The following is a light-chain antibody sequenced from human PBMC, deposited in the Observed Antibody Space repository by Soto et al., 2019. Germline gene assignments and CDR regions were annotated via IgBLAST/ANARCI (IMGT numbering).Light chain of an antibody. CDR2: AAS. CDR1: QSINSY. V-gene: IGKV1-39*01. J-gene: IGKJ1*01. CDR3: QHSYSTPRT. Sequence: DIQMTQSPSSLSASVGDRVTITCRASQSINSYFNWSQQKPGKAPNLLIYAASSLQSGVPSRFSGGGSGADFTLTISSLQPEDFASYYCQHSYSTPRTFGQGTKVEIK.